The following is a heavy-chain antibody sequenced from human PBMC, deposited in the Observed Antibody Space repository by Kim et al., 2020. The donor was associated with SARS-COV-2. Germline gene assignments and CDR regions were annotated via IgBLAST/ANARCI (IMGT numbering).Heavy chain of an antibody. V-gene: IGHV3-7*03. CDR1: GFTFSSYW. Sequence: GGSLRLSCAASGFTFSSYWMSWVRQAPGKGLEWVANIKQDGSEKYYVDSVKGRFTISRDNAKNSLYLQMNSLRAEDTAVYYCARDLFGVVSPQFDPWGQGTLVTVSS. J-gene: IGHJ5*02. D-gene: IGHD3-16*01. CDR3: ARDLFGVVSPQFDP. CDR2: IKQDGSEK.